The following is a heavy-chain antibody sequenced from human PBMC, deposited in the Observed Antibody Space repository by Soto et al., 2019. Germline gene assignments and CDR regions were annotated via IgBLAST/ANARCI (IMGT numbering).Heavy chain of an antibody. V-gene: IGHV4-59*01. D-gene: IGHD6-6*01. CDR3: ARGFGLAAQGMDV. CDR1: GGSISGYY. CDR2: MYYSGFT. Sequence: PSETLSLTCTVSGGSISGYYWSWIRQPPGKRPEWIGYMYYSGFTNYNPSLKSRVTMSLDTSNNQFSLKLSSVTAADTAVYYCARGFGLAAQGMDVWGQGTTVTVSS. J-gene: IGHJ6*02.